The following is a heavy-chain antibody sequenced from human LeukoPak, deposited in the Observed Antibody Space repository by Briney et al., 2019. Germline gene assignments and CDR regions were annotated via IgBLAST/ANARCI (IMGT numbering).Heavy chain of an antibody. CDR3: ARALTTLTYEGY. CDR2: ISGSNSYI. J-gene: IGHJ4*02. Sequence: GGSLRLSCQASEFTSRSYTMHWIRQPPGKGREWVSSISGSNSYIFYADSVKGRFTVSRDNAKDSLYLQMNSLRAEDTAVYYCARALTTLTYEGYWGQGTLVTVSS. D-gene: IGHD1-1*01. V-gene: IGHV3-21*01. CDR1: EFTSRSYT.